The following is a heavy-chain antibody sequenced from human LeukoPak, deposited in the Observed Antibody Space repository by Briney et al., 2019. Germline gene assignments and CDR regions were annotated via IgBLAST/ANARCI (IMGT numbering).Heavy chain of an antibody. V-gene: IGHV3-15*01. CDR3: TRDLGSSQ. Sequence: TGGSLRVSCAASGFTFSNAWMTWVRQAPGKGLEWVGRIKGKNEGETTDYAAPVKGRFTISRDDPTNTLYLQMNSLKTEGTAMYYCTRDLGSSQWGQGTLVIVSS. D-gene: IGHD3-10*01. J-gene: IGHJ4*02. CDR2: IKGKNEGETT. CDR1: GFTFSNAW.